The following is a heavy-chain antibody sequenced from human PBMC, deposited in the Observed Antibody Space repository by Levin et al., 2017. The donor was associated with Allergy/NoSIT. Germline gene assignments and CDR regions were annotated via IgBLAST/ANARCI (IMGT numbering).Heavy chain of an antibody. J-gene: IGHJ4*02. CDR1: GFTFSSYS. D-gene: IGHD5-18*01. V-gene: IGHV3-21*01. CDR3: ARENADTAMYPVDY. Sequence: GGSLRLSCAASGFTFSSYSMNWVRQAPGKGLEWVSSISSSSSYIYYADSVKGRFTISRDNAKNSLYLQMNSLRAEDTAVYYCARENADTAMYPVDYWGQGTLVTVSS. CDR2: ISSSSSYI.